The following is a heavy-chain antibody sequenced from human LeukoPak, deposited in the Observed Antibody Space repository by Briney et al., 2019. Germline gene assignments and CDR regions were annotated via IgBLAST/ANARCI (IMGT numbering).Heavy chain of an antibody. V-gene: IGHV4-59*01. CDR3: ARSRGGFGDYGSWFDP. CDR1: GGSISSYY. J-gene: IGHJ5*02. CDR2: IHYSGST. Sequence: ASETLSLTCSVSGGSISSYYWSWIRQTPGKGPEWIAYIHYSGSTNYNPSLKSRVTISIDTSKNQSSLKLNSVTPADTAVYYCARSRGGFGDYGSWFDPWGQGTLVTVSS. D-gene: IGHD4-17*01.